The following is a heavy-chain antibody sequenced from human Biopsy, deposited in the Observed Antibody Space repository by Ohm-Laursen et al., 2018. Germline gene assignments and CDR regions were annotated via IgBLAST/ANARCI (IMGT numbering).Heavy chain of an antibody. CDR2: ISFDGSDQ. CDR1: RFTFSTYC. CDR3: VKDRGAAGTDYYYGMDV. J-gene: IGHJ6*01. V-gene: IGHV3-30*18. D-gene: IGHD6-13*01. Sequence: SLRLSCAASRFTFSTYCMHWVRQAPGKGLEWVAVISFDGSDQRYADSVKGRFTISRDNSKNTLYLQMNSLRAEDTAVFYCVKDRGAAGTDYYYGMDVWGQGTTVTVSS.